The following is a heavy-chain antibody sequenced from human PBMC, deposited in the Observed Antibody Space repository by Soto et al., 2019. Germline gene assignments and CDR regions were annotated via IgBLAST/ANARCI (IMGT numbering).Heavy chain of an antibody. J-gene: IGHJ5*02. D-gene: IGHD5-12*01. CDR2: INPNSGGT. Sequence: QVQLVQSGAEVKKPGASVKVSCKASGYTFTGYYMHWVRQAPGQGLEWMGWINPNSGGTNYAQKFQGWVTMTRDTSISTAYMELSRLRSDDTAVYYCARATPAVVATKVGCFDPWGQGTLVTVSS. CDR3: ARATPAVVATKVGCFDP. CDR1: GYTFTGYY. V-gene: IGHV1-2*04.